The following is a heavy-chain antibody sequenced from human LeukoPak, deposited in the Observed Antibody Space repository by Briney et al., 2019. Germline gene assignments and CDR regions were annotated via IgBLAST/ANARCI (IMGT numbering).Heavy chain of an antibody. Sequence: SVKVSCKASGGTFSSYAISWVRQAPGQGLEWMGRIIPIFGTANYAQKFQGRVTITTDESTTTAYMEMSSLRSEDTAVYYCARGDYYGSESYWHTKWFDPWGQGTLVTVSS. J-gene: IGHJ5*02. CDR2: IIPIFGTA. CDR1: GGTFSSYA. V-gene: IGHV1-69*05. D-gene: IGHD3-10*01. CDR3: ARGDYYGSESYWHTKWFDP.